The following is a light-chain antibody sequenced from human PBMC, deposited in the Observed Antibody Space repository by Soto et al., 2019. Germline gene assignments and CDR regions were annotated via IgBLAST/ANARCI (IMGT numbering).Light chain of an antibody. CDR2: HNN. CDR3: QSYDSSYV. V-gene: IGLV1-40*01. CDR1: NSNIGAGYD. Sequence: SVLTQPPSVSGAPGQRVTISCTGSNSNIGAGYDVHWYQQLPGTAPKLLIYHNNNRPSGVPDRFSGSQSGTSASLAITGLQAEDEADYYCQSYDSSYVFGTGTKVTVL. J-gene: IGLJ1*01.